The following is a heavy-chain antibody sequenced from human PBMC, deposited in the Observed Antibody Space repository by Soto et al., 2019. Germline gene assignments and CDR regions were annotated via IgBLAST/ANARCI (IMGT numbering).Heavy chain of an antibody. V-gene: IGHV4-30-4*01. CDR2: IYYSGST. Sequence: SETLSLTCTVSGGSISSGDYYWSWIRQPPGKGLEWIGYIYYSGSTYYNPSLKSRVTISVDTSKNQFSLKLSSVTAADTAVYYCARGDMVATEYYYYGMDVWGQGTTVTVSS. CDR1: GGSISSGDYY. J-gene: IGHJ6*02. D-gene: IGHD5-12*01. CDR3: ARGDMVATEYYYYGMDV.